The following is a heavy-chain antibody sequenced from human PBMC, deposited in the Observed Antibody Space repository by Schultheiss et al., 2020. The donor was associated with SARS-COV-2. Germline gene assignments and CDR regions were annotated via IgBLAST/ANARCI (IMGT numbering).Heavy chain of an antibody. CDR1: GFTFSSYA. D-gene: IGHD3-10*01. V-gene: IGHV3-30*02. CDR2: IRYDGSNK. Sequence: GGSLRLSCAASGFTFSSYAMHWVRQAPGKGLEWVAFIRYDGSNKYYADSVKGRFTISRDNSKNTLYLQMNSLRAEDTAVYYCARGRLWFRVIYYYYGMDVWGQGTTVTVSS. J-gene: IGHJ6*02. CDR3: ARGRLWFRVIYYYYGMDV.